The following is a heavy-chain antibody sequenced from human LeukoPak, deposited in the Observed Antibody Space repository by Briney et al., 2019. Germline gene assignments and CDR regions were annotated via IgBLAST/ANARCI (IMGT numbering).Heavy chain of an antibody. CDR2: ISSSGSTI. J-gene: IGHJ4*02. D-gene: IGHD3-16*02. V-gene: IGHV3-11*01. CDR1: GFTFSDYY. CDR3: AKDDYVWGSYRPTGQFDY. Sequence: GGSLRLSCAASGFTFSDYYMSWIRQAPGKGLEWVSYISSSGSTIYYADSVKGRFTISRDNSKNTLYLQMNSLRAEDTAVYYCAKDDYVWGSYRPTGQFDYWGQGTLVTVSS.